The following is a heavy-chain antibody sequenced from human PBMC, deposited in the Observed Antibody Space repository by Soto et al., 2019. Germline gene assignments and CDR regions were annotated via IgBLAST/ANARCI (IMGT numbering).Heavy chain of an antibody. D-gene: IGHD1-26*01. CDR3: AREATRNLVGAIDY. Sequence: QVQLVQSGAEVKKPGASVKVSCKASGYTFNSYGISWVRQAPGQGLEWMGWISAYNGDTNYAQELQGRVTMTTDPATSTADIGRRSLRSDDTAVYYCAREATRNLVGAIDYRGQGTLVTVSS. V-gene: IGHV1-18*01. CDR1: GYTFNSYG. J-gene: IGHJ4*02. CDR2: ISAYNGDT.